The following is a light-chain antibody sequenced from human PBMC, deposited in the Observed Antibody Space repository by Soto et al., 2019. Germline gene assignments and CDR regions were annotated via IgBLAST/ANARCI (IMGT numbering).Light chain of an antibody. V-gene: IGLV2-14*01. Sequence: QSALTQPASVSGSPGQSITISCTGTSSDVGGYNYVSWYQQHPGKAPKLIIYEVSNRPSGVSNRFSGSKSANTASLTISGLQAEDEADFYCTSYTSSTTVVFGGGTKVTVL. CDR1: SSDVGGYNY. J-gene: IGLJ2*01. CDR3: TSYTSSTTVV. CDR2: EVS.